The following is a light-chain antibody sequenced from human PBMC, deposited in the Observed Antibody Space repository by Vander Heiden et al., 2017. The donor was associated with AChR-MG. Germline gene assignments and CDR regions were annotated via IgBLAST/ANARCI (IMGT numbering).Light chain of an antibody. CDR2: GEN. CDR3: NSRDTSGNHLRV. CDR1: SLRNYY. V-gene: IGLV3-19*01. J-gene: IGLJ3*02. Sequence: SSELTQDPAVSVALGQTVRITCQGDSLRNYYATWYQQKPGQAPLLVIYGENNRPSGIPDRFSGSSSGNTASLTITGAQAEDEADYYCNSRDTSGNHLRVFGGGTKLTVL.